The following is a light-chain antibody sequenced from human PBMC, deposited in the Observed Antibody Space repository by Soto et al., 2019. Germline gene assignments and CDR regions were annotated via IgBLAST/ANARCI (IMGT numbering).Light chain of an antibody. CDR2: GDN. CDR1: SSNIGSFYD. Sequence: QSVLTQPPSVSGATGQRVTIPCTGSSSNIGSFYDVHWYQQLPGTVPKLLIYGDNNRPSGVPDRFSGSKSGTAASLAITGLQAEDEAYYYCQSYDNSLNHVVFGGGTQLTV. V-gene: IGLV1-40*01. CDR3: QSYDNSLNHVV. J-gene: IGLJ2*01.